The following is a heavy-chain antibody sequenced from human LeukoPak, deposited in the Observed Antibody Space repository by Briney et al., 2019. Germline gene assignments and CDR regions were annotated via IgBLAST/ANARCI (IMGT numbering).Heavy chain of an antibody. CDR3: AKSGGYSSSSFDY. Sequence: PGRSLRLSCAASGFTFDDYAMHWVRQAPGKGLEWVSGISWNSGSIGYADSVKGRFTISRDNAKNSLYLQMNSLRAEDTALYYCAKSGGYSSSSFDYWGQGTLVTVSS. D-gene: IGHD6-13*01. CDR1: GFTFDDYA. V-gene: IGHV3-9*01. CDR2: ISWNSGSI. J-gene: IGHJ4*02.